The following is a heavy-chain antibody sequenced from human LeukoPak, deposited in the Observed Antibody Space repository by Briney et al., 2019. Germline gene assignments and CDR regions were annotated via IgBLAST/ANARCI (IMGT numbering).Heavy chain of an antibody. J-gene: IGHJ1*01. CDR2: IYYSGST. CDR3: ARGYYDSSGYYYRDFQR. D-gene: IGHD3-22*01. Sequence: SETLPLTCMVTGGSHRGSIFYCGWIRQPPGKGLEWIGSIYYSGSTYYNPSLKSRVTISLDTSKNQFSLKLSSVTAADTAVYYCARGYYDSSGYYYRDFQRRGTGTPVAVSS. V-gene: IGHV4-39*01. CDR1: GGSHRGSIFY.